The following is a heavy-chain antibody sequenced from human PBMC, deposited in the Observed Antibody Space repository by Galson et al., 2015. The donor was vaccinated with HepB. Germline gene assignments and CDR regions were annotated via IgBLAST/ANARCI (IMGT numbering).Heavy chain of an antibody. J-gene: IGHJ4*02. CDR2: ISGDGAVT. D-gene: IGHD5-12*01. V-gene: IGHV3-23*01. CDR1: GFTFGSYA. Sequence: SLRLSCAASGFTFGSYAMSWVRQSPGKGLEWVSVISGDGAVTYCADPVRGRFIISRDNSKNMLYLQMNSLRVEDTAVYYCSKDGSTLKWLHDNWGQGALVTVSS. CDR3: SKDGSTLKWLHDN.